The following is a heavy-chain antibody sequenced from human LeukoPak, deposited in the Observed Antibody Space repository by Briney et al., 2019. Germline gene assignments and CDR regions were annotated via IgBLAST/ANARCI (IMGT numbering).Heavy chain of an antibody. V-gene: IGHV1-2*02. CDR2: INPNSGGT. CDR3: ARVHSSGPTIHFDY. J-gene: IGHJ4*02. D-gene: IGHD6-19*01. Sequence: ASVKVSCKASGYTFTGYYMYWVRQAPGQGLEWMGWINPNSGGTNYAQDFQGRVTMTRDTSISTAYMELSRLRSDDTAVYYCARVHSSGPTIHFDYWGQGTLVTVSS. CDR1: GYTFTGYY.